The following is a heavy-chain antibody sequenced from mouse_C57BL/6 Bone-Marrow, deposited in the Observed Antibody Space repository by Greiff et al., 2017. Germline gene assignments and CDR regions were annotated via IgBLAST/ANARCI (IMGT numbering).Heavy chain of an antibody. Sequence: VQLQQSGPELVKPGASVKISCKASGYTFTDYYMNWVKQSHGKSLEWIGDINPNNGGTSYNQKFKGKATLTVDTSSSTAYMELHSLTSEDSAVYFCAREVDYGNYVWFAYWGQGTLVTVSA. V-gene: IGHV1-26*01. J-gene: IGHJ3*01. D-gene: IGHD2-1*01. CDR3: AREVDYGNYVWFAY. CDR1: GYTFTDYY. CDR2: INPNNGGT.